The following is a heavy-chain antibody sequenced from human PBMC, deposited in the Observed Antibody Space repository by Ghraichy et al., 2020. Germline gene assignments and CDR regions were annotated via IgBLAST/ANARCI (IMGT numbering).Heavy chain of an antibody. D-gene: IGHD3-10*01. J-gene: IGHJ6*02. CDR3: ARDRYYGRNYYYYGMDV. V-gene: IGHV4-59*01. CDR1: GGSISSYY. Sequence: SETLSLTCTVSGGSISSYYWSWIRQPPGKGLEWIGYIYYSGSTNYNPSLKSRVTISVDTSKNQFSLKLSSVTAADTAVYYCARDRYYGRNYYYYGMDVWGQGTTVTVSS. CDR2: IYYSGST.